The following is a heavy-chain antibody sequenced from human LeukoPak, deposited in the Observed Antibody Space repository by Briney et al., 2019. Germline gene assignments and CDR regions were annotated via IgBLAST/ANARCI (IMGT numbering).Heavy chain of an antibody. CDR1: GLTVSRNY. Sequence: GGSLRLSCAASGLTVSRNYMNWVRQAPGKGLEWVSYISSSSSTISYADSVKGRFTISRGNAKNSLYLQMNSLRDEDTAVYYCARRHDYGDFWGQGTLVTVSS. J-gene: IGHJ4*02. V-gene: IGHV3-48*02. CDR2: ISSSSSTI. CDR3: ARRHDYGDF.